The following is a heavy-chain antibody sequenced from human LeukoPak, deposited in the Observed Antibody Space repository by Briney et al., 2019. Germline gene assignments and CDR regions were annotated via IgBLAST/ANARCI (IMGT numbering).Heavy chain of an antibody. CDR3: AKDKGWEQPYYMDV. CDR2: ISSSSSTI. J-gene: IGHJ6*03. CDR1: GFTFSSYS. V-gene: IGHV3-48*04. Sequence: GGSLRLSCAASGFTFSSYSMNWVRQAPGKGLEWVSYISSSSSTIYYADSVKGRFTISRDSAKNSLYLQMNSLRAEDTALYYCAKDKGWEQPYYMDVWGKGTTVTISS. D-gene: IGHD1-26*01.